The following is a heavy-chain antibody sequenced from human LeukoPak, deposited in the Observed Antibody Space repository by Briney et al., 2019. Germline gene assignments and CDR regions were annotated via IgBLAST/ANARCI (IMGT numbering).Heavy chain of an antibody. CDR1: GFTFSNAW. V-gene: IGHV3-15*05. Sequence: GGSLRLSCAASGFTFSNAWMSWVRQAPGKGLEWVGRIKSKTDGGTTDYAAPVKGRFTISRDNAKTSLYLQMNSLRAEDTAVYYGARDLSGITGYTYGRGIDYWGQGTLVTVSS. D-gene: IGHD5-18*01. CDR2: IKSKTDGGTT. CDR3: ARDLSGITGYTYGRGIDY. J-gene: IGHJ4*02.